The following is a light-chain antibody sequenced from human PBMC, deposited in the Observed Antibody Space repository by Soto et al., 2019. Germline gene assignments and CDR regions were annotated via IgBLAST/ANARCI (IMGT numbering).Light chain of an antibody. CDR1: QSVSSRN. Sequence: EIVLTQSPGTVSLSPGERATLSCRASQSVSSRNLAWYRQKPGQAPSLLIFGASNRATVIPDRFSGSGSGTDFTLTISRLEPEDCAVYYCLLYGDSTPAYTFGKGTKMEIK. CDR3: LLYGDSTPAYT. CDR2: GAS. V-gene: IGKV3-20*01. J-gene: IGKJ2*01.